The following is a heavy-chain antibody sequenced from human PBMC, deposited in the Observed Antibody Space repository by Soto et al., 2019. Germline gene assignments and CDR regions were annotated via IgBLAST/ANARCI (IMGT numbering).Heavy chain of an antibody. Sequence: SETLSLTCAVSGVSISSSNWWSWVRQPPGKGLEWIGEIYHSGDTNYNPSLKSRVTISVDKSKNQFSLKLNSVTAADTAVYYCASNYGSGSYYVDYWGQGTLVTVS. CDR3: ASNYGSGSYYVDY. D-gene: IGHD3-10*01. CDR2: IYHSGDT. V-gene: IGHV4-4*02. CDR1: GVSISSSNW. J-gene: IGHJ4*02.